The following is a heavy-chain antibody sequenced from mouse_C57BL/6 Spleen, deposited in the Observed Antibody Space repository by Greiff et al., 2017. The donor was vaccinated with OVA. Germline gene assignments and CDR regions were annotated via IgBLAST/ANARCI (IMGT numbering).Heavy chain of an antibody. CDR1: GYTFTDYE. V-gene: IGHV1-15*01. D-gene: IGHD1-1*01. J-gene: IGHJ2*01. CDR2: IAPETGGT. CDR3: TIGTTVVARGYFDY. Sequence: QVQLQQSGAELVRPGASVTLSCKASGYTFTDYEMHWVKQTPVHGLEWIGAIAPETGGTAYNQKFKGKAILTADKSSSTAYMELRSLTSEDSAVYYCTIGTTVVARGYFDYWGQGTTLTVSS.